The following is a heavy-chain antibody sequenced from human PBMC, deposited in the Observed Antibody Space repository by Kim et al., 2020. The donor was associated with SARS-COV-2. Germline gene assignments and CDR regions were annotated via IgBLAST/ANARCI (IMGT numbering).Heavy chain of an antibody. V-gene: IGHV3-30*01. CDR3: ARDMVVTPSSYGMDV. D-gene: IGHD2-21*02. J-gene: IGHJ6*02. Sequence: DTRMGRFTISRDNSQNALYLQMNSLRAEDTAVYYCARDMVVTPSSYGMDVWGQGTTVTVSS.